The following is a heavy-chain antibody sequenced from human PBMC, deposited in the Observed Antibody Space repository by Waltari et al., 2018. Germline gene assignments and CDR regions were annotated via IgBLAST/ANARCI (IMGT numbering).Heavy chain of an antibody. Sequence: CPASGFIFNNYAINWVRQAPGKGLEWVSGINGYGDKTYYADSVKGRFTLSRDNSRNTLSLQMNSLRAEDTAVYYCAKAHFYDTSGYIEHWGQGTLVTVSS. CDR2: INGYGDKT. D-gene: IGHD3-22*01. CDR1: GFIFNNYA. CDR3: AKAHFYDTSGYIEH. J-gene: IGHJ5*02. V-gene: IGHV3-23*01.